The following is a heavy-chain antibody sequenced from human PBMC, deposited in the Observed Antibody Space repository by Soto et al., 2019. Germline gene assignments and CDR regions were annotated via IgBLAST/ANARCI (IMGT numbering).Heavy chain of an antibody. Sequence: EVQLLESGGGLVQPGRSLRLSCAASGFTFGSYAMTWVRQTPRKGLEWVSAISESGYNTYYADSVKGRFTISRDNSKNTLFLQMNSLRPYDTAVYYCTTHCSCRKGGSGGQGTLFTVSS. CDR3: TTHCSCRKGGS. D-gene: IGHD2-15*01. V-gene: IGHV3-23*01. J-gene: IGHJ4*02. CDR2: ISESGYNT. CDR1: GFTFGSYA.